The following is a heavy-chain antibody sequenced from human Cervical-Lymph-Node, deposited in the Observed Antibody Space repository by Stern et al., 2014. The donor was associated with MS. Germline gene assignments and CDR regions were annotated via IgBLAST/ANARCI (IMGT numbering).Heavy chain of an antibody. J-gene: IGHJ4*02. Sequence: VQLEESGGGVVQPGRSLRLSCEASGFTFSNYGMHWVRQAPGKGLEWLAVIWYDGNKKYYADSVKGRFTISRDNSKNTLFLQMSSLTAEDTALYYCARGNWNYEGMGYWGQGTLVTVSS. CDR3: ARGNWNYEGMGY. V-gene: IGHV3-33*01. D-gene: IGHD1-7*01. CDR1: GFTFSNYG. CDR2: IWYDGNKK.